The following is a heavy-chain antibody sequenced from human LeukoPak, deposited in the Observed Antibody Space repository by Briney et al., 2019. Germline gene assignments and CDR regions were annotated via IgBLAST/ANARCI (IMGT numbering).Heavy chain of an antibody. CDR1: GFTFSIYG. V-gene: IGHV3-23*01. CDR3: AKDNGWLHYCH. D-gene: IGHD5-24*01. Sequence: AGGTLRLSCAASGFTFSIYGMNWVRQAPGRGLEWVSGISPGGEITYYADSVKGRFTISRDNSKNTVSLQMHSLGAEDTATYYCAKDNGWLHYCHWGQGTLVTVSS. CDR2: ISPGGEIT. J-gene: IGHJ4*02.